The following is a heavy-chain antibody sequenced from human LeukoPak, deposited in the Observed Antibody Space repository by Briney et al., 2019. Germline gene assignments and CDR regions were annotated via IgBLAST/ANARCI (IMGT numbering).Heavy chain of an antibody. CDR3: ASVLWFGELVGDAFDI. J-gene: IGHJ3*02. CDR1: GGSISSGGYY. D-gene: IGHD3-10*01. Sequence: SETLSLTCTVSGGSISSGGYYWSWIRQPPGKGLEWIGYIYYSGSTNYDPSLKSRVTISVDTSKNQFSLKLSSVTAADTAVYYCASVLWFGELVGDAFDIWGQGTMVTVSS. V-gene: IGHV4-61*08. CDR2: IYYSGST.